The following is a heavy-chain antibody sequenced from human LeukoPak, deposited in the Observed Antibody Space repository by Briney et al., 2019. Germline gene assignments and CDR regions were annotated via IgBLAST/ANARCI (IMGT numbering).Heavy chain of an antibody. V-gene: IGHV4-59*01. CDR2: IYNSGST. Sequence: PSETLSLTCTVSGGSISSYYWSWIRQPPGKGLEWIGHIYNSGSTNYNPSLKSRVTISVDTSKNQFSLKLTSVTAADTALYYCARVKGLSTFGGIIVGYFDYWGQGILVTVSS. CDR3: ARVKGLSTFGGIIVGYFDY. CDR1: GGSISSYY. J-gene: IGHJ4*02. D-gene: IGHD3-16*02.